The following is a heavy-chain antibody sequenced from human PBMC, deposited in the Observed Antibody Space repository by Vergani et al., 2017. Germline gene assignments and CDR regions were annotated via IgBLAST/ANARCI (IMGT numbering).Heavy chain of an antibody. J-gene: IGHJ3*02. Sequence: QVQLVQSGAEVKKPGSSVKVSCKASGGTFSSYAISWVRQAPGQGLEWMGGIIPIFGTANYAQKFQGRVTITADESTSTAYMELSSLRSEDTAVYYCARVDYYDSSGYYWVGDFDIWGQGTMVTVSS. CDR2: IIPIFGTA. CDR1: GGTFSSYA. D-gene: IGHD3-22*01. V-gene: IGHV1-69*01. CDR3: ARVDYYDSSGYYWVGDFDI.